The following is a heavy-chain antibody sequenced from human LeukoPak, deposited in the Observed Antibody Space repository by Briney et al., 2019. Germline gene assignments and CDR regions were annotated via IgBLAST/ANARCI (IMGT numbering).Heavy chain of an antibody. CDR2: ISGSGGST. Sequence: GGSLRLSCAASGFTFSSYAMSWVRQAPGKGLEWVAAISGSGGSTYYADSVKGRFTISRDNSKNTLYLQMNSLRAEDTAVYYCAKGLYIYDSSGYHYWGQGTLVTVSS. CDR1: GFTFSSYA. V-gene: IGHV3-23*01. CDR3: AKGLYIYDSSGYHY. J-gene: IGHJ4*02. D-gene: IGHD3-22*01.